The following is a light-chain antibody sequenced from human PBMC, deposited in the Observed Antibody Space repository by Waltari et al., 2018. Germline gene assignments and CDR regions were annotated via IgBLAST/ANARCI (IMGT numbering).Light chain of an antibody. CDR1: QSVLYSSNNKNY. CDR2: WAS. V-gene: IGKV4-1*01. Sequence: DIVMTQSPDSLAVYLGERATIYCKSSQSVLYSSNNKNYLAWYQQKPGQPPKLLIYWASTRESGVPDRFSGSGSGPDFTLTITSLQAEDVAVYYCQQYYSTPYTFGQGTKVEIK. CDR3: QQYYSTPYT. J-gene: IGKJ1*01.